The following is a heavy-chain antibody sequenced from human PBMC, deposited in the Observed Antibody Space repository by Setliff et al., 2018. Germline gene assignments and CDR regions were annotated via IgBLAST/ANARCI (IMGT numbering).Heavy chain of an antibody. CDR3: ARCGYNYGPIDC. Sequence: SETLSLTCTVSGGSISSSSYYWGWIRQPPGKGLEWIGSIYYSGSTYYNPSLKSRVTISVDTSKNQFSLKLSSVTAADTAVYYCARCGYNYGPIDCWGQGTLVTVSS. CDR1: GGSISSSSYY. V-gene: IGHV4-39*01. D-gene: IGHD5-18*01. J-gene: IGHJ4*02. CDR2: IYYSGST.